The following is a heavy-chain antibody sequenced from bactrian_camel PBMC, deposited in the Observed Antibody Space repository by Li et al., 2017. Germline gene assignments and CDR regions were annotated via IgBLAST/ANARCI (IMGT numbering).Heavy chain of an antibody. D-gene: IGHD2*01. V-gene: IGHV3S40*01. CDR1: GFTFSHYA. CDR2: SESGGGTI. Sequence: SGFTFSHYAMLRVRQAPGKGLEWVSASESGGGTIEYVDSVKGRFTISRDNAKNTVYMQMNSLKPDDTTVYYCFFFNDTATTEIYT.